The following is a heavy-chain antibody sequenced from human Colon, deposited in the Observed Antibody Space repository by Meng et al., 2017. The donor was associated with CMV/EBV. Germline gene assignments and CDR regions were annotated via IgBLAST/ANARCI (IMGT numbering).Heavy chain of an antibody. V-gene: IGHV1-69*12. CDR2: IITISGTT. J-gene: IGHJ4*02. Sequence: QVQLEHSGAEVKKPGSSVKVSCKASKGTFTSYPISWVRQGPGQGFEWVGGIITISGTTDYAQKFQGRVTITADESTSTAYMKLSNLRSEDTAIYYCARVICGGDCYLDYWGRGTLVTVSS. D-gene: IGHD2-21*02. CDR1: KGTFTSYP. CDR3: ARVICGGDCYLDY.